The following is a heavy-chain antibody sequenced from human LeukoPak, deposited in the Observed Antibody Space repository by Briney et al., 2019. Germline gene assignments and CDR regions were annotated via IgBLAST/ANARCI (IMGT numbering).Heavy chain of an antibody. V-gene: IGHV3-7*01. D-gene: IGHD6-13*01. Sequence: GRSLRLSCAASEFIFSGYWMNWVRQAPGKGLEWVANIKQDGSEKQCVDSVRGRFTISRDNAKNSLYLQMNSLRVEDTAVYYCARDGFVGAADYWGQGTLVTVSS. CDR1: EFIFSGYW. J-gene: IGHJ4*02. CDR3: ARDGFVGAADY. CDR2: IKQDGSEK.